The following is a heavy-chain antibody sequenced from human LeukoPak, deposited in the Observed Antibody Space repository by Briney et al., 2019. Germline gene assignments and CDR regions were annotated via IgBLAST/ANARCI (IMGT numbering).Heavy chain of an antibody. V-gene: IGHV3-11*04. CDR3: ARSPQWELPDY. CDR2: ISSSGSSI. J-gene: IGHJ4*02. CDR1: GFTFSDYY. Sequence: PGGSLRLPCAASGFTFSDYYMSWLRQAPGKGLEWIAYISSSGSSIQYAESVRGRFTISRDNAKTSLYLQMNSLRAEDTSVYYCARSPQWELPDYWGQGTLVTVSS. D-gene: IGHD1-26*01.